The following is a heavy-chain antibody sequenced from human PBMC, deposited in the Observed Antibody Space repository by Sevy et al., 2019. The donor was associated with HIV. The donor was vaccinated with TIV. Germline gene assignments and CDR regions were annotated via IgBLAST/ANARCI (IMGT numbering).Heavy chain of an antibody. CDR1: GFTFSSYA. J-gene: IGHJ4*02. Sequence: GGSLRLSCAASGFTFSSYAMSWLRQAPGKGLEWVSVISGNGGYTYYADSVKGRFTISRDTSKNTLYLQMNSLRAEDTAVYYCAKGSTSSSEVGYFDYWGQRTLVTVSS. D-gene: IGHD2-2*01. CDR3: AKGSTSSSEVGYFDY. V-gene: IGHV3-23*01. CDR2: ISGNGGYT.